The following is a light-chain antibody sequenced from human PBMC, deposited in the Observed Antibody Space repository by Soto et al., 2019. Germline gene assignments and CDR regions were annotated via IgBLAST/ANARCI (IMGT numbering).Light chain of an antibody. CDR1: SSDVGGYDY. V-gene: IGLV2-14*01. J-gene: IGLJ1*01. CDR3: CSYAGSSTYV. Sequence: QSVLTQPASVSGSPGQSITISCTGTSSDVGGYDYVSWYQLHPGKAPKLMVFEVSNRPSGVSYRFSGSKSGNTASLTISGLQAEDEADYYCCSYAGSSTYVFGNGTKVTVL. CDR2: EVS.